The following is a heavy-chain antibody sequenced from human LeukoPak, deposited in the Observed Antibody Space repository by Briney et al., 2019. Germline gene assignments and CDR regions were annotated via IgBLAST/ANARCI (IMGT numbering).Heavy chain of an antibody. Sequence: SETLSLTCTVSGYSISSGYYWGWIRQPPGKGLEWIGSIYHSGSTYYNPSHKSRVTISVDTSKNQFSLKLSSVTAADTAVYYCARSLSGSYYVHDYWGQGTLVTVSS. D-gene: IGHD1-26*01. CDR3: ARSLSGSYYVHDY. V-gene: IGHV4-38-2*02. J-gene: IGHJ4*02. CDR2: IYHSGST. CDR1: GYSISSGYY.